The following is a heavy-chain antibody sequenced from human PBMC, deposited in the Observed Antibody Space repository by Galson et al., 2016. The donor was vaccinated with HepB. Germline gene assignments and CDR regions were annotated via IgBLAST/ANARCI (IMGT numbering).Heavy chain of an antibody. J-gene: IGHJ5*02. Sequence: QSGAEVKKPGDSLKISCKGSGYKFTSQWIGWVRQMPGKGLGWMGNIHPADSDSRYSPSFQGQVIFSADKSTNTVHLQWRSLKASDTAIYYCARGTVMGFNWFDPWGQGTLVTVSS. CDR3: ARGTVMGFNWFDP. D-gene: IGHD3-16*01. CDR1: GYKFTSQW. CDR2: IHPADSDS. V-gene: IGHV5-51*01.